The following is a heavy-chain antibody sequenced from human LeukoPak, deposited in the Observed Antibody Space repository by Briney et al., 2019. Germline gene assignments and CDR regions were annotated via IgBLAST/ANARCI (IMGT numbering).Heavy chain of an antibody. CDR1: GDSISYYY. J-gene: IGHJ1*01. V-gene: IGHV4-4*07. D-gene: IGHD3-22*01. CDR3: ARLKYYYDSSGYRAEYFQH. CDR2: ISTSGTT. Sequence: PSETLSLTCTVSGDSISYYYWSWIRQPAGKGLEWIGRISTSGTTNYNPSLKSRVTMSVDTSKNQFSLKLSSVTAADTAVYYCARLKYYYDSSGYRAEYFQHWGQGTLVTVSS.